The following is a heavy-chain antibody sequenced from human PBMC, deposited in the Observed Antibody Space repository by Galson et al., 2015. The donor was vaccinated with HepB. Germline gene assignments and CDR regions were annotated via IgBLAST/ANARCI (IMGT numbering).Heavy chain of an antibody. Sequence: LTCTVSGGSISSGTYFWSWIRHPAGKGLEWIGRIYTTGSTNFNPSLKSRVTMSVDTSKNQFSLKLSSVTAADTAVYYCAGLRPTYFDYWGQGTLVTVPS. J-gene: IGHJ4*02. D-gene: IGHD3-16*01. V-gene: IGHV4-61*02. CDR1: GGSISSGTYF. CDR2: IYTTGST. CDR3: AGLRPTYFDY.